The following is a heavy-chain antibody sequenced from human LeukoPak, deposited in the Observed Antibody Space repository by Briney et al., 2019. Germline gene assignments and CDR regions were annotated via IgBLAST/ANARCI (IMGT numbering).Heavy chain of an antibody. Sequence: GASVKVSCKASGYTFTGYYMHWVRQAPGQGLEWMGIINPSGGSTSYAQKFQGRVTMTRDTSTSTVYMELSSLRSEDTAVYYCAREKVWFGELLSPYYYYYGMDVWGQGTTVTVSS. CDR2: INPSGGST. CDR1: GYTFTGYY. CDR3: AREKVWFGELLSPYYYYYGMDV. V-gene: IGHV1-46*01. J-gene: IGHJ6*02. D-gene: IGHD3-10*01.